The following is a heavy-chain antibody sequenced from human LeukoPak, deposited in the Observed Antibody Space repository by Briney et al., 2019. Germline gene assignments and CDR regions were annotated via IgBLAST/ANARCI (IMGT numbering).Heavy chain of an antibody. Sequence: PSETLSLTCTVSGYSISSGYYWGWTRQPPGKGLEWIGSIYYSGSTYYNPSLKSRVTISVDTSKNQFSLKLSSVTAADTAVYYCASHSIYGSGGFDYWGQGTLVTVSS. V-gene: IGHV4-38-2*02. J-gene: IGHJ4*02. CDR1: GYSISSGYY. CDR3: ASHSIYGSGGFDY. CDR2: IYYSGST. D-gene: IGHD3-10*01.